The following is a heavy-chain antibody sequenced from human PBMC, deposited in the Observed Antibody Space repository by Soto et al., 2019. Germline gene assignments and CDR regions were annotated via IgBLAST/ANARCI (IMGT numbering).Heavy chain of an antibody. Sequence: SETLSLTCTVSGDALSSGGYFYTWVRQPPGKGLEWLWYIYYSGGTNYNPSLKSRVTMSLDKSKSQFSLRLISVTAGDTAVYYCTRAQSDDNYFDPWGQGTLVTVSS. CDR1: GDALSSGGYF. V-gene: IGHV4-61*08. CDR2: IYYSGGT. D-gene: IGHD6-19*01. CDR3: TRAQSDDNYFDP. J-gene: IGHJ5*02.